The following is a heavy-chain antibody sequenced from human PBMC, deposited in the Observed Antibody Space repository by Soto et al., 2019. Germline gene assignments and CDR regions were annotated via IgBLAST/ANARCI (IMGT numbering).Heavy chain of an antibody. CDR1: GFTFSSYA. CDR2: ISGSGGST. J-gene: IGHJ4*02. Sequence: PGGSVRLSCAASGFTFSSYAMSWVRQAPGKGLEWVSAISGSGGSTYYADSVKGRFTISRDNSKNTLYLQMNSLRAEDTAVYYCAKDLLGIAATGTGNDYWGQGTLVTVSS. V-gene: IGHV3-23*01. D-gene: IGHD6-13*01. CDR3: AKDLLGIAATGTGNDY.